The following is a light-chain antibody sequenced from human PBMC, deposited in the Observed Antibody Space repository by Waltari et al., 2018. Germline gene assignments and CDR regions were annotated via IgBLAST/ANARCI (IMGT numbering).Light chain of an antibody. CDR2: DDD. J-gene: IGLJ2*01. Sequence: YELTQPPPVSVSPGESATITCEGDDIGSKRVQWYKLKPDQAPVLAIYDDDYRHSGIPERVSGSNPGDTATLTISRVEAGDEADYYCQVWDSRSNRAIFGGRTKVTVV. V-gene: IGLV3-21*04. CDR1: DIGSKR. CDR3: QVWDSRSNRAI.